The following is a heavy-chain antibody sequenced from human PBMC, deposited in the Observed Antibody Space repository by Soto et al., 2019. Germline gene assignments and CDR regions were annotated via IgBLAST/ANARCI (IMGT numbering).Heavy chain of an antibody. D-gene: IGHD3-3*02. CDR1: GFTFSSSP. Sequence: EVQLVQSGGGWVQPGGSLRLSCAASGFTFSSSPMSWVRQVPGKGLEWISAIRNDGGSMYYVDSVKGRFTISRDNSKSTSTLRMKTLRAEDTATYYCVRGRYTMSHFWSASASDWGQRAQVIVSS. CDR2: IRNDGGSM. CDR3: VRGRYTMSHFWSASASD. V-gene: IGHV3-23*04. J-gene: IGHJ4*02.